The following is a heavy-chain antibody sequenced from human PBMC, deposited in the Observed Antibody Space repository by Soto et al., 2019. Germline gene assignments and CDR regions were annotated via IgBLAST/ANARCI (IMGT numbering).Heavy chain of an antibody. CDR1: GGTFSSYT. CDR3: ASEGYCSSTSCLLDDY. V-gene: IGHV1-69*02. D-gene: IGHD2-2*01. Sequence: QVQLVQSGAEVKKPGSSVKVSCKASGGTFSSYTIGWVRQAPGQGLEWMGRIIPILGIANYAQKFQGRVTITADKSTSTAYMELSSLRSEDTAVYYCASEGYCSSTSCLLDDYWGQGTLVTVSS. J-gene: IGHJ4*02. CDR2: IIPILGIA.